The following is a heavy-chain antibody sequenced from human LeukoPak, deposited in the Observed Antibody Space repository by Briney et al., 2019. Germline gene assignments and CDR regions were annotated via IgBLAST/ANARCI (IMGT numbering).Heavy chain of an antibody. J-gene: IGHJ4*02. V-gene: IGHV3-23*01. CDR2: ITVSGGGT. CDR1: GFTFSSYA. D-gene: IGHD3-9*01. Sequence: GGSLRLSCATSGFTFSSYAMSWVRQAPGKGLEWVSAITVSGGGTYYADSVKGRFTISRDNSKNTLFLQMNSLGAEDTAVYYCARRIDWSHDYWGQGTLVTVSS. CDR3: ARRIDWSHDY.